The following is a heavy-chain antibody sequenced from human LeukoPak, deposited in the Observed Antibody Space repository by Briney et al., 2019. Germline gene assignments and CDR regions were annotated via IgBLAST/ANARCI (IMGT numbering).Heavy chain of an antibody. CDR1: GYTFTNYG. CDR3: AREYCTSTSCPGGKDY. D-gene: IGHD2-2*01. V-gene: IGHV1-18*01. Sequence: ASVKVSCKASGYTFTNYGISWVRQAPGQGLEWMGWISVYNGDTNYAQKFQDRVTMTTDTSTSTAYMELRSLRSDDTAVYYCAREYCTSTSCPGGKDYWGQGTLVTVPS. J-gene: IGHJ4*02. CDR2: ISVYNGDT.